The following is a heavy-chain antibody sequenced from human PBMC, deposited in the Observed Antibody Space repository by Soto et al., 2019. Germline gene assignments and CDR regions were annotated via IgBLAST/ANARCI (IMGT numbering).Heavy chain of an antibody. Sequence: EVQLGESGGGLVKPGGSLRLSCAASGFSFSSYSINWVRQAPGKGLEWVSCISSSRSDIYYADSAKGRFTISRDNTKNSVFLQMNSRRAEDTAVYYCAKVGPVWGAADFCGQGTPVTVSS. CDR1: GFSFSSYS. V-gene: IGHV3-21*02. J-gene: IGHJ4*02. D-gene: IGHD3-16*01. CDR2: ISSSRSDI. CDR3: AKVGPVWGAADF.